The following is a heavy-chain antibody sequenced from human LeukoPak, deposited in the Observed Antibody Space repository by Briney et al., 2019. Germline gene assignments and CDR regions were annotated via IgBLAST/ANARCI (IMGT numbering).Heavy chain of an antibody. Sequence: GGSLRLSCAASGFTFSSYGMHWVRQAPGKGPEWVAFIRYDGSNKYYADSVKGRFTISRDNSKNTLYLQMNSLRAEDTAAYYCAKDPSAAAGTENDYWGQGTLVTVSS. CDR1: GFTFSSYG. CDR2: IRYDGSNK. D-gene: IGHD6-13*01. V-gene: IGHV3-30*02. CDR3: AKDPSAAAGTENDY. J-gene: IGHJ4*02.